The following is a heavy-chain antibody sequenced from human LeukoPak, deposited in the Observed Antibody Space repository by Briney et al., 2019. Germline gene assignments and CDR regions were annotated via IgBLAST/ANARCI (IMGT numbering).Heavy chain of an antibody. CDR1: GGTFSSYA. V-gene: IGHV1-8*02. D-gene: IGHD3-3*01. Sequence: ASVKVSCKASGGTFSSYAISWVRQATGQGLEWMGWMNPNSGNTGYAQKFQGRVTMTRNTSISTAYMELSGLRSEDTAVYYCARGLVFLEWLLSRYYYYGMDVWGQGTTVTVSS. J-gene: IGHJ6*02. CDR3: ARGLVFLEWLLSRYYYYGMDV. CDR2: MNPNSGNT.